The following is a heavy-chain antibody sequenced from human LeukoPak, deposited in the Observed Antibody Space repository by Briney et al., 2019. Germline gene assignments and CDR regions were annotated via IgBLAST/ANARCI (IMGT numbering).Heavy chain of an antibody. CDR3: ARDSGTIPDNWFDP. D-gene: IGHD1-7*01. CDR2: INPNSGGT. Sequence: VASVKVSCKACGYTFTGYHMHWVRQAPGQGLEWMGRINPNSGGTNHAQKFQGRVTMTRDMSISTAYMELSRLRSDDTAVYYCARDSGTIPDNWFDPWGQGTLVTVSS. V-gene: IGHV1-2*02. CDR1: GYTFTGYH. J-gene: IGHJ5*02.